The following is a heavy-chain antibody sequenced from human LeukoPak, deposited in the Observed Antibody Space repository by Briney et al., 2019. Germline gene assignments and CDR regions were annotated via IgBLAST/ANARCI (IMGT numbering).Heavy chain of an antibody. J-gene: IGHJ3*02. CDR1: GFTFSSYG. CDR3: AKDTNYRANAFDI. CDR2: ISGSGGST. Sequence: GGSLRLSCAASGFTFSSYGMSWVRQAPGKGLEWVSAISGSGGSTYNADSVKGRFTISRDNSKNTLYLQMNSLRAEDTAVYYCAKDTNYRANAFDIWGQGTMVTVSS. V-gene: IGHV3-23*01. D-gene: IGHD2-8*01.